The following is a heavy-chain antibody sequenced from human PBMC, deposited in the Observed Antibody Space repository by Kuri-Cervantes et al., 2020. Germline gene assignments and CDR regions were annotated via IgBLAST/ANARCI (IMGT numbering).Heavy chain of an antibody. CDR1: GYTFTSYD. CDR3: ARAPGKYCSGGSCYSDWFDP. V-gene: IGHV1-8*01. J-gene: IGHJ5*02. CDR2: MNPNSGNT. Sequence: ASVKVSCKASGYTFTSYDINWVRQATGQGLEWMGWMNPNSGNTGYAQKFQGRVTMTRNTSISTAYMELSSLGSEDTAVYYCARAPGKYCSGGSCYSDWFDPWGQGTLVTVSS. D-gene: IGHD2-15*01.